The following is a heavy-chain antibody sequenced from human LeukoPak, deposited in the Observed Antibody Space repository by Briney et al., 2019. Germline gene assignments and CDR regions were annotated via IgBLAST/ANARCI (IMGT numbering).Heavy chain of an antibody. CDR3: ASSPGYCSGGSCYPWGFDY. V-gene: IGHV4-59*01. D-gene: IGHD2-15*01. CDR1: GGSISSYY. Sequence: PSETLSLTCTVSGGSISSYYWSWIRQPPGKGLEWIGYIYYSGSTNYNPSLKSRVTISVVTSKNQFSLKLSSVTAADTAVYYCASSPGYCSGGSCYPWGFDYWGQGTLVTVSS. CDR2: IYYSGST. J-gene: IGHJ4*02.